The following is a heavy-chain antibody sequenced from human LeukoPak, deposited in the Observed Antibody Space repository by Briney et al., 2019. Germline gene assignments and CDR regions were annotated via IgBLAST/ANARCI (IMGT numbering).Heavy chain of an antibody. CDR3: ARDRRGTGLDAFDI. V-gene: IGHV4-30-4*08. J-gene: IGHJ3*02. D-gene: IGHD1-7*01. Sequence: PSQTLSLTCTVSGGSISSGDYYWSWIRQPPGKGLERIGYIYYSGSTYYNPSLKSRVTISVDTSKNQFSLKLSSVTAADTAVYYCARDRRGTGLDAFDIWGQGTMVTVSS. CDR2: IYYSGST. CDR1: GGSISSGDYY.